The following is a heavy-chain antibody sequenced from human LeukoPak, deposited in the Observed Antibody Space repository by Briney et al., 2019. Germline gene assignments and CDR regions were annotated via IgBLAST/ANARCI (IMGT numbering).Heavy chain of an antibody. Sequence: PGGSLRLSCAASGFTFSSYSMNWVRQAPGKGLEWVSSISSSSSYIYYADSVKGRFTISRDNAKNSLYLQMNSLRAEDTAVYYCARSDSSGSDFQHWGQGTLVTVSS. CDR2: ISSSSSYI. V-gene: IGHV3-21*01. CDR3: ARSDSSGSDFQH. CDR1: GFTFSSYS. J-gene: IGHJ1*01. D-gene: IGHD3-22*01.